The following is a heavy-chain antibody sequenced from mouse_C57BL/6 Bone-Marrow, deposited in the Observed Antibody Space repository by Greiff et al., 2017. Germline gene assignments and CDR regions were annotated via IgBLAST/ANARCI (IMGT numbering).Heavy chain of an antibody. Sequence: EVQGVESGGGLVKPGGSLKLSCAASGFTFSDYGMHWVRQAPEKGLEWVAYISSGSSTIYYADTVKGRFTISRDNAKNTLFLQMTSLRSEDTAMXYCARRGGLYAMDYWGQGTSVTVSS. CDR1: GFTFSDYG. J-gene: IGHJ4*01. V-gene: IGHV5-17*01. CDR2: ISSGSSTI. CDR3: ARRGGLYAMDY.